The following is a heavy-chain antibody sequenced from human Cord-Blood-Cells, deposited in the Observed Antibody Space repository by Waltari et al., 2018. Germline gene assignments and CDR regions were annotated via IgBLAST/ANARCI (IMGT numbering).Heavy chain of an antibody. Sequence: QVQLQESGPGLVKPSGTLSLTCAVSGGSIRSSNWRSWVRQPPGKGLEWIGEIYHSGSTNYNPSLKSRVTISVDKSKNQFSLKLSSVTAADTAVYYCARDLGSSGSGSYYNYWGQGTLVTVSS. D-gene: IGHD3-10*01. V-gene: IGHV4-4*02. CDR1: GGSIRSSNW. CDR3: ARDLGSSGSGSYYNY. CDR2: IYHSGST. J-gene: IGHJ4*02.